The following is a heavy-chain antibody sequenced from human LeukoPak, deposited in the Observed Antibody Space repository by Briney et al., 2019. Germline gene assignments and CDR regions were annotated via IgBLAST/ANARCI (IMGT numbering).Heavy chain of an antibody. D-gene: IGHD3-22*01. CDR2: ISSSSSYI. J-gene: IGHJ3*02. Sequence: PGGSLRLSCAASGFTFSSYSMNWVRQAPGKGLEWVSSISSSSSYIYYADSVKGQFTISRDNAKNSLYLQMNSLRAEDTAVYYCARERDSSGYYYGNDAFDIWGQGTMVTVSS. V-gene: IGHV3-21*01. CDR1: GFTFSSYS. CDR3: ARERDSSGYYYGNDAFDI.